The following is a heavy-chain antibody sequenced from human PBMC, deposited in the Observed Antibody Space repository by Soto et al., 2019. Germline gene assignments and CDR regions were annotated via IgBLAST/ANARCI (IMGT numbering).Heavy chain of an antibody. Sequence: SETLSLTCTVSGVSISSGGYYWSWIRQHPGKGLEWIGYIYYSGSTYYNPSLKSRVTISVDTSKNQFSLKLSSVTAADTAVYYCARAAMVRGAPSQWVRYYYYGMDVRGQGTTVTGSS. CDR2: IYYSGST. J-gene: IGHJ6*02. CDR3: ARAAMVRGAPSQWVRYYYYGMDV. D-gene: IGHD3-10*01. CDR1: GVSISSGGYY. V-gene: IGHV4-31*03.